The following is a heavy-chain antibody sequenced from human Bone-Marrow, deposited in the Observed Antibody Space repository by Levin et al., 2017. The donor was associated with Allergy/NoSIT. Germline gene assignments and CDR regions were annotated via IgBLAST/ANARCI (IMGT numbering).Heavy chain of an antibody. D-gene: IGHD3-9*01. J-gene: IGHJ3*02. CDR3: ARDGGHYDILTGYWFDAFDI. Sequence: GGSLRLSCAASGFTFSSYGMHWVRQAPGKGLEWVAVIWYDGSNKYYADSVKGRFTISRDNSKNTLYLQMNSLRAEDTAVYYCARDGGHYDILTGYWFDAFDIWGQGTMVTVSS. CDR2: IWYDGSNK. V-gene: IGHV3-33*01. CDR1: GFTFSSYG.